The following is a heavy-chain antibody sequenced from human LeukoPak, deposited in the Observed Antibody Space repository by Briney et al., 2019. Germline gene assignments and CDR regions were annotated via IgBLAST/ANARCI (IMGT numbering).Heavy chain of an antibody. CDR1: GGTVSSFA. CDR3: ARDRALGSGEFDWYFDL. CDR2: INPLFGAA. J-gene: IGHJ2*01. V-gene: IGHV1-69*13. D-gene: IGHD3-10*01. Sequence: ASVKVSCKAAGGTVSSFALSWVRQAPGQGLEWMGGINPLFGAANYAQKFQGRVTVAVDESSTTAYMELSSLRSEDTAVYYCARDRALGSGEFDWYFDLWGRGTLVTVSS.